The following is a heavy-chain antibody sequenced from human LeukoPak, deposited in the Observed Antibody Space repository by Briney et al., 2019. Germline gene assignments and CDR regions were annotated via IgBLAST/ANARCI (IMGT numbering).Heavy chain of an antibody. D-gene: IGHD3-10*01. Sequence: GRSLRLSCAASGFTFSSYAMHWVRQAPGKGLEWVAVISYDGSNKYYADSVKGRFTISRDNSKNTLYLLMNSLRAEDTAVYYCARGYGSGSYQVYWGQGTLVTVSS. CDR2: ISYDGSNK. CDR1: GFTFSSYA. V-gene: IGHV3-30*04. J-gene: IGHJ4*02. CDR3: ARGYGSGSYQVY.